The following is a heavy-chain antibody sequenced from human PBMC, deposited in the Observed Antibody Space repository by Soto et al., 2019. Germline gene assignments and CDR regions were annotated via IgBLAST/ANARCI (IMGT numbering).Heavy chain of an antibody. CDR1: GYTFTNNY. D-gene: IGHD2-15*01. CDR3: AREIIVGDGLDI. V-gene: IGHV1-46*01. J-gene: IGHJ3*02. CDR2: INPSGGTT. Sequence: QVQLVQSGAEGKRPGASVKVYCKTSGYTFTNNYMHWVRQAPGQGLEWVGMINPSGGTTTYAKNFQGRVTVTSDTSTSTVYMDMSSLRSEDTALYYCAREIIVGDGLDIWGQGTMVTVSS.